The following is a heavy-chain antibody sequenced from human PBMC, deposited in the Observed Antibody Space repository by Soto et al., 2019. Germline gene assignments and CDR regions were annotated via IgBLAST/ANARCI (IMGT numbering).Heavy chain of an antibody. CDR1: GYTFTSYG. Sequence: ASVKVSCKASGYTFTSYGISWVRQAPGQGLEWMGWISAYNGNTNYAQKLQGRVTMTTDTSTSTAYMELRSLRSDDTAVYYCARDAVSRLNYYDSSGYYYYYGMDVWGQGTTVTVSS. V-gene: IGHV1-18*01. J-gene: IGHJ6*02. D-gene: IGHD3-22*01. CDR2: ISAYNGNT. CDR3: ARDAVSRLNYYDSSGYYYYYGMDV.